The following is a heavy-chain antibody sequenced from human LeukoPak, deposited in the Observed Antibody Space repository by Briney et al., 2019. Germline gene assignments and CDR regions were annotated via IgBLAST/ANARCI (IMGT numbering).Heavy chain of an antibody. CDR3: AKYDDYDSSGGMDV. V-gene: IGHV3-30*02. D-gene: IGHD3-22*01. Sequence: GGSLRLSCAASGFTFSNYGMHWVRQAPGKGLEWVAFIRFDGTSKYYADSVKGRFTISRDNSKNTLYLQMNSLRAEDTAVYYCAKYDDYDSSGGMDVWGKGTTVTISS. CDR1: GFTFSNYG. CDR2: IRFDGTSK. J-gene: IGHJ6*04.